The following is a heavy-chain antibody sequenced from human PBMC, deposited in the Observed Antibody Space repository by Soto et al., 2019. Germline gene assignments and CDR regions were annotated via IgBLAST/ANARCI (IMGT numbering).Heavy chain of an antibody. J-gene: IGHJ4*02. Sequence: ASVKVSCKASGYTFTSYYMHWVRQAPGQGLEWMGIINPSGGSTSYAQKFQGRVTMTRDTSTSTVYMELSSLRSEDTAVYYCARYESEDSSGYYFDYWGQGTLVTVSS. CDR2: INPSGGST. CDR3: ARYESEDSSGYYFDY. D-gene: IGHD3-22*01. CDR1: GYTFTSYY. V-gene: IGHV1-46*01.